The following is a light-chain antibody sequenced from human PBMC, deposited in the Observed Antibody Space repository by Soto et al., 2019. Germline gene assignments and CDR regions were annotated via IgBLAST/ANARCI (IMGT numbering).Light chain of an antibody. V-gene: IGKV3-15*01. CDR2: GAS. Sequence: EIVLTQSPVTLSLSPGERATLSCRASQSVSSSYLAWYQQKPGQAPRLLIYGASTRATGIPARFSGSGSGTEFTLTISSLQSEDFAVYYCQQYNNWPSSFGGGTKVEIK. J-gene: IGKJ4*01. CDR3: QQYNNWPSS. CDR1: QSVSSS.